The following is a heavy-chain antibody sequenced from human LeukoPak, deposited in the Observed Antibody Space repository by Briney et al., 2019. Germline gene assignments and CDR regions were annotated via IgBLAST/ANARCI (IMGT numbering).Heavy chain of an antibody. J-gene: IGHJ4*02. CDR3: AKVSGKAVATYYFGY. CDR2: ISGSGGST. D-gene: IGHD6-19*01. V-gene: IGHV3-23*01. Sequence: LPGGSLRLSCAASGFTFSSYAMSWVRQAPGKGLEWVSAISGSGGSTYYADSVKGRFTISRDNSKNTLYLQMNSLRAEDTAVYYCAKVSGKAVATYYFGYWGQGTLVTVSS. CDR1: GFTFSSYA.